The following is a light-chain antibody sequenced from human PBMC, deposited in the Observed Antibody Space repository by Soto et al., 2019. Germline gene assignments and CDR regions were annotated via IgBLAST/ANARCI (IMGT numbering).Light chain of an antibody. CDR1: QSVSTY. V-gene: IGKV3D-15*01. CDR2: GAS. J-gene: IGKJ1*01. Sequence: EIVLTQSPATLSLSPGERATLSCRASQSVSTYVTYLAWYQQKPGQAPRLLIYGASNRATGIPARFSGSGSGTEFTLTISSLQSEDFAVYYCQQYNNWPPAWTFGQGTKVDI. CDR3: QQYNNWPPAWT.